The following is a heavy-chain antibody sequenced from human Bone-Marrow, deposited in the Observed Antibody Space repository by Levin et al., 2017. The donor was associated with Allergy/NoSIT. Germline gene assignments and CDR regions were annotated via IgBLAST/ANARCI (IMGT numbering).Heavy chain of an antibody. CDR1: GSTFSAYW. V-gene: IGHV3-7*04. CDR3: ARELTRRISVAAIGAFGL. Sequence: AGGSLRLSCVASGSTFSAYWMSWVRRAPGKGLEWVANIKQDGSETYYVDSVKGRFAISRDNAKNSVYLQLNSLRVEDTAMYFCARELTRRISVAAIGAFGLWGQGTMVIVSS. D-gene: IGHD2-21*02. CDR2: IKQDGSET. J-gene: IGHJ3*01.